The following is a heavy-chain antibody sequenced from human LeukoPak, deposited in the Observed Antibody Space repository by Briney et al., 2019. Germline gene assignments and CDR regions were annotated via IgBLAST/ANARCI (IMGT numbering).Heavy chain of an antibody. V-gene: IGHV1-18*04. CDR1: GYSFTSYG. CDR3: ARGRLGFCGGGSCSDFDY. D-gene: IGHD2-15*01. J-gene: IGHJ4*02. Sequence: EASVKVSCKASGYSFTSYGISWVRQAPGQGLEWMGWISDYNGNTNYARKFQGRVTMTTDTSTTTAYMELRSLRSDDTAVYYCARGRLGFCGGGSCSDFDYWGQGTLVSVSS. CDR2: ISDYNGNT.